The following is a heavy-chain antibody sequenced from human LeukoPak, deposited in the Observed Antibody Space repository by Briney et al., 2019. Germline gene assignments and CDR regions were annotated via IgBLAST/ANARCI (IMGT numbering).Heavy chain of an antibody. CDR2: ISHTAST. CDR3: AREKSPERKTWLQLGAFDV. J-gene: IGHJ3*01. CDR1: GGSMSHHC. Sequence: SETLSLTCTVSGGSMSHHCSWIRRSPGKGLEWIGYISHTASTNYNPSLKSRVTLSIDTSKSQLSFQLTSVTAADTAVYYCAREKSPERKTWLQLGAFDVWGQGTVVTVSS. V-gene: IGHV4-59*11. D-gene: IGHD5-24*01.